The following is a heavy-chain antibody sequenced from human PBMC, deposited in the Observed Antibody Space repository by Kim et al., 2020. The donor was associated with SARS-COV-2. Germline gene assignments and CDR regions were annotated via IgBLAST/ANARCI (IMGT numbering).Heavy chain of an antibody. V-gene: IGHV3-21*01. D-gene: IGHD2-15*01. CDR3: ARGYVGYLYGRPDY. CDR2: ISRTSDI. CDR1: GFRFSTYG. J-gene: IGHJ4*02. Sequence: GGSLRLSCAGSGFRFSTYGLNWVRQAPGKGLEWIASISRTSDIYYGDSVKGRFTVSRDNARNSLYLQLNNVRAEDSAVYYCARGYVGYLYGRPDYWGQGTLVTVSS.